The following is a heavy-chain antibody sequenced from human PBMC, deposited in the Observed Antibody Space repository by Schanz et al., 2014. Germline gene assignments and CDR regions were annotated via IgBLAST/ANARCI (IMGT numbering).Heavy chain of an antibody. CDR2: ISSGGGST. V-gene: IGHV3-23*04. CDR1: GFSFTTYA. Sequence: VQLVDSGGGLVKPGGSLRLSCASSGFSFTTYAMSWVRQAPGKGLEWVSSISSGGGSTYYADSVKGRFTISRDNSKNTLYLQMNSLRPEDTAVYYCAKYRGYYRVSGSYRELEYWGQGTLVTVSS. J-gene: IGHJ4*02. CDR3: AKYRGYYRVSGSYRELEY. D-gene: IGHD3-10*01.